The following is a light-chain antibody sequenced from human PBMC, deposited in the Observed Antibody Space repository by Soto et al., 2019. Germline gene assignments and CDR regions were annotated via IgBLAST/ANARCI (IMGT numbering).Light chain of an antibody. Sequence: DIQLTQSPSTLSASVGDRVTITCRASQSIETWLAWYQQKPGKAPKLLIFKASNLDSGVPSRFSGSGSETEFTLNISSLQPDDCATYYGHQYGRWQRTFGQGTKVEIK. CDR3: HQYGRWQRT. J-gene: IGKJ1*01. CDR1: QSIETW. V-gene: IGKV1-5*03. CDR2: KAS.